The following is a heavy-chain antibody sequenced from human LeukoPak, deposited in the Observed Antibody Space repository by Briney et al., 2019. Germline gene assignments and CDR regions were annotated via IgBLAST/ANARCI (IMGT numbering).Heavy chain of an antibody. D-gene: IGHD6-25*01. V-gene: IGHV1-2*02. CDR2: INPNSGGT. CDR1: GYTFTGYY. Sequence: ASVTVSCKASGYTFTGYYMHWVRQAPGQGLEWMGWINPNSGGTNYAQKFQGRVTMTRDTSISTAYMELSRLRSDDTAVYYCAREFAGSYYYYGMDVWGQGTTVTVSS. CDR3: AREFAGSYYYYGMDV. J-gene: IGHJ6*02.